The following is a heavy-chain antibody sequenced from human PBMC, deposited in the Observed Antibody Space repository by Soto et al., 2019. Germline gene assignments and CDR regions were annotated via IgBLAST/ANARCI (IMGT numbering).Heavy chain of an antibody. V-gene: IGHV5-51*01. CDR1: GYSFTSYW. J-gene: IGHJ4*02. CDR2: IYPGDSDT. CDR3: ASSYSTSWYYFDY. D-gene: IGHD6-13*01. Sequence: GESLKISCKGSGYSFTSYWIGWVRQMPGKGLEWMGIIYPGDSDTRYSPSFQGQVTISADKSISTAYLHWSSLKASDTAMYFCASSYSTSWYYFDYWGQGTLVTVSS.